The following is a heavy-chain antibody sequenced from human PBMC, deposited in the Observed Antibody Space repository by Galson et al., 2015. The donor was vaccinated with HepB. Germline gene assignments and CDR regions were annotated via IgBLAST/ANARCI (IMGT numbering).Heavy chain of an antibody. J-gene: IGHJ4*02. Sequence: SLRLSCAASGFTFSSYWMSWVRQAPGKGLEWVANIKQDGREKYYVGSVKGRFTISRDNAKNSLYLQMNSLRAEDTAVYYCARGLRDMVRGVIARFPFDYWGQGTLVTVSS. V-gene: IGHV3-7*01. CDR1: GFTFSSYW. D-gene: IGHD3-10*01. CDR3: ARGLRDMVRGVIARFPFDY. CDR2: IKQDGREK.